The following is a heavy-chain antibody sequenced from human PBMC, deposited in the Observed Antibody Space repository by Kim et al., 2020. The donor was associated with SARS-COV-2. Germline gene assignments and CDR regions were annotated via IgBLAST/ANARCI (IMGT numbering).Heavy chain of an antibody. CDR3: ARDTYGDEDFDY. CDR1: GFTFSRYE. CDR2: ISESGFI. D-gene: IGHD4-17*01. Sequence: GSLRLSCAASGFTFSRYEINWVRQAPGKGPEWVSYISESGFISYADSVKGRFTISRDNAKNSAYLQMSSLRAEDTGIYYCARDTYGDEDFDYWGQGTLVTVSS. V-gene: IGHV3-48*03. J-gene: IGHJ4*02.